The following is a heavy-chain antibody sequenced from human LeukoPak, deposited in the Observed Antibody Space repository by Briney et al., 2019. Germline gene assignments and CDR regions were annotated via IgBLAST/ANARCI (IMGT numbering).Heavy chain of an antibody. Sequence: PGGSLRLSCAASGFTFSSYEMNWVRQAPGKGLEWVSYISSSGSTIYYADSVKGRFTISRDNAKNSLYLQMNSLRAEDTAVYYCARDFSASGFDYWGQGTLVTVSS. CDR2: ISSSGSTI. D-gene: IGHD2-15*01. CDR1: GFTFSSYE. V-gene: IGHV3-48*03. J-gene: IGHJ4*02. CDR3: ARDFSASGFDY.